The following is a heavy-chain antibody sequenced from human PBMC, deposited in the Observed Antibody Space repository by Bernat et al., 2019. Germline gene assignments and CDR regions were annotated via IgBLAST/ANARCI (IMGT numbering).Heavy chain of an antibody. Sequence: QVQLQESGPGLVKPSGTLSLTCAVSGGSISSYYWSWIRQPPGKGREWIGYIYYRESTNYNPSPKSRVTISVDTTKSQCSRKLSSVTAADTAVYYCARAPGISGGRGYWFDYWGQGTLVTVSS. D-gene: IGHD2-8*02. CDR2: IYYREST. V-gene: IGHV4-59*01. J-gene: IGHJ4*03. CDR3: ARAPGISGGRGYWFDY. CDR1: GGSISSYY.